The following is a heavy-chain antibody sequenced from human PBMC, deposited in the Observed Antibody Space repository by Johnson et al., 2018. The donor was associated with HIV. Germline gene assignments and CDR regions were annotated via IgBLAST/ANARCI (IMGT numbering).Heavy chain of an antibody. Sequence: VQLVESGGGVVRPGGSLRLSCEASGFTVDDYDMSWVRQVPGKGLEWVSGFYRNGGSSGYAASVKGRFTISRDDAKNSLYLQMNSLRDEDTAVYYCVTADRGSAWGQGTTVTVSS. V-gene: IGHV3-20*04. CDR3: VTADRGSA. J-gene: IGHJ3*01. CDR2: FYRNGGSS. CDR1: GFTVDDYD. D-gene: IGHD1-26*01.